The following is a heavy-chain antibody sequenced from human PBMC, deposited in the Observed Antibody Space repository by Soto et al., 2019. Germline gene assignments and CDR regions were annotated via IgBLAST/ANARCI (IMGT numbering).Heavy chain of an antibody. J-gene: IGHJ6*02. CDR3: AREPGIAAAGTSYYGMDV. D-gene: IGHD6-13*01. CDR1: GGTFSSYA. CDR2: IIPIFGTA. V-gene: IGHV1-69*13. Sequence: SVKVSCQASGGTFSSYAISWVRQAPGQGLEWMGGIIPIFGTANYAQKFQGRVTITADESTSTAYMELSSLRSEDTAVYYCAREPGIAAAGTSYYGMDVWGQGTTVTVSS.